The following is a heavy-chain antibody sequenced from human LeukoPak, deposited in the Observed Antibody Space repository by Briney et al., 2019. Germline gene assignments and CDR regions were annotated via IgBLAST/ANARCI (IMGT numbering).Heavy chain of an antibody. Sequence: SETLSLTCTASGGSISTYYWNWIRQPPGKGLEWIGYIYHSGSTNYNPSLQSRVTISVDTSKNQFSLNLNSVTAADTAVYYCARGGAARLHFQNWGQGTLVTVSS. CDR2: IYHSGST. D-gene: IGHD6-6*01. J-gene: IGHJ1*01. CDR1: GGSISTYY. V-gene: IGHV4-59*01. CDR3: ARGGAARLHFQN.